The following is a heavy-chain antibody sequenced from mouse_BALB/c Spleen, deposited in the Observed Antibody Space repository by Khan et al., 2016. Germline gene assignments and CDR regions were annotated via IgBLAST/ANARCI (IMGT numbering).Heavy chain of an antibody. V-gene: IGHV9-3-1*01. Sequence: QIQLVQSGPELKKPGETVKISCKASGYTFTNYGMNWVKQAPGKGLKWMGWINTYTGEPTYADDFKGRFAFSLETSASTAYLQLNTLKDEDTATYFCARRAYDGYWGFAYWGQGTLVTVSA. D-gene: IGHD2-3*01. J-gene: IGHJ3*01. CDR2: INTYTGEP. CDR1: GYTFTNYG. CDR3: ARRAYDGYWGFAY.